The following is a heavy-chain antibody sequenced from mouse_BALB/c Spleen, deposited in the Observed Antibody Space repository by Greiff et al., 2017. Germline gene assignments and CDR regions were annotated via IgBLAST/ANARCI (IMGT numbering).Heavy chain of an antibody. Sequence: QVQLQQSGAELMKPGASVKISCKATGYTFSSYWIEWVKQRPGHGLEWIGEILPGSGSTNYNEKFKGKATFTADTSSNTAYMQLSSLTSEDSAVYYCARERYYGSAWFAYWGQGTLVTVSA. D-gene: IGHD1-1*01. V-gene: IGHV1-9*01. CDR1: GYTFSSYW. J-gene: IGHJ3*01. CDR3: ARERYYGSAWFAY. CDR2: ILPGSGST.